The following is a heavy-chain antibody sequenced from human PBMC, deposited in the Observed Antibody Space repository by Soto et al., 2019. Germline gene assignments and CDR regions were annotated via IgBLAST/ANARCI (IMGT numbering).Heavy chain of an antibody. J-gene: IGHJ4*02. CDR1: GVSVSGSYYY. CDR2: VFHTGLT. Sequence: SETLSLTCAVSGVSVSGSYYYLAWLRQSPGKGPEWIGSVFHTGLTSYNPALESRVSVFVETSKSQFSLKLSAVTASDTAVYYCATSQKGYNWNYFDHWGQGALVTVSS. V-gene: IGHV4-39*01. D-gene: IGHD1-1*01. CDR3: ATSQKGYNWNYFDH.